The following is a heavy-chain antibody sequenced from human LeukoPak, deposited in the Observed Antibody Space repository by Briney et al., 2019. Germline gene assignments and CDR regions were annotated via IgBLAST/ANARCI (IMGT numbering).Heavy chain of an antibody. CDR2: ISGSGGST. CDR1: GFTFSTYA. J-gene: IGHJ4*02. Sequence: GGSLRLSCAASGFTFSTYAMSWVRQAPGKGLEWVSAISGSGGSTYYADSVKGRFTISRDNSKNTLYLQMNSLRAEDTAVYYCAKGIAVAGSFDYWGQGTLVTVSS. CDR3: AKGIAVAGSFDY. V-gene: IGHV3-23*01. D-gene: IGHD6-19*01.